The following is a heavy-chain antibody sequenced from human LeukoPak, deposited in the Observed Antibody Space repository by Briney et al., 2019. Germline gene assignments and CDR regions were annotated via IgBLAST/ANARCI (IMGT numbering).Heavy chain of an antibody. Sequence: GGSLRLSCAASGFDFNNYVMHWVRQAPGKGLECVAVISYDGSNIYYSDSVKGRFTISRDNSKNTLYLQMNSLRAEDTAVYYCAKSRPAAFLFDYWGQGTLVTVSS. D-gene: IGHD2-2*01. J-gene: IGHJ4*02. CDR3: AKSRPAAFLFDY. CDR1: GFDFNNYV. CDR2: ISYDGSNI. V-gene: IGHV3-30*04.